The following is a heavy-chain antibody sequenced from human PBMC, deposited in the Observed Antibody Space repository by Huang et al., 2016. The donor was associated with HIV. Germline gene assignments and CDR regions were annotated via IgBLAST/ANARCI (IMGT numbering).Heavy chain of an antibody. CDR1: GGSFSGYY. CDR2: INQSGST. CDR3: ARERMMSWLDDHDAFDI. V-gene: IGHV4-34*01. Sequence: QVQLQQWGAGLLKPSESLSLTCAVYGGSFSGYYWSWIRQSPGKGLEWIGEINQSGSTNYNPALKSRRTISVDTSKNQFSRKLGSVTAADTAVYYCARERMMSWLDDHDAFDIWGQGTMVTVSS. J-gene: IGHJ3*02. D-gene: IGHD1-1*01.